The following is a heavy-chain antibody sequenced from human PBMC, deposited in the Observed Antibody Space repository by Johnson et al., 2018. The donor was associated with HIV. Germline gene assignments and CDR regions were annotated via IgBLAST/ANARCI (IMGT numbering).Heavy chain of an antibody. D-gene: IGHD6-13*01. CDR2: IRSKAYGGTT. CDR3: AKDIAAAGTDAFDI. CDR1: GFTFGDYA. J-gene: IGHJ3*02. V-gene: IGHV3-49*04. Sequence: VQLVESGGGLVQPGRSLRLSCTASGFTFGDYAMSWVRQAPGKGLEWVGFIRSKAYGGTTEYAASVKGRFTISRDDSKSIAYLQMNSLRAEDTAVYYCAKDIAAAGTDAFDIWGQGTMVTVSS.